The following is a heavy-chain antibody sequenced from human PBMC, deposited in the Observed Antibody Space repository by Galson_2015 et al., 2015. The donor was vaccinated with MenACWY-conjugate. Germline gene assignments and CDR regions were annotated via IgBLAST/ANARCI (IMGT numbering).Heavy chain of an antibody. CDR2: IYWEDDK. Sequence: VKPTQTLTLTCTFSGSSLSNSGVGVGWIRQPPEKALEWLALIYWEDDKRYSPSLRSRLSIYKDSPKNQVVLTMTNMDPVDTATYYCAHNVRGYGKDYYYYYYMDVWGKGTTVTVSS. D-gene: IGHD3-10*02. V-gene: IGHV2-5*02. J-gene: IGHJ6*03. CDR3: AHNVRGYGKDYYYYYYMDV. CDR1: GSSLSNSGVG.